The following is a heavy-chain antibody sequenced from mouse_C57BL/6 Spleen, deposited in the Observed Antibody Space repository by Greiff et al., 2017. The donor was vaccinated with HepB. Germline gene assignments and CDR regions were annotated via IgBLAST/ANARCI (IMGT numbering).Heavy chain of an antibody. Sequence: VQLQQSGAELVRPGTSVKVSCKASGYAFTNYLIEWVKQSPGQGLEWIGVINPGSGGTNYNEKLKGKGTLAADKSSSTAYMQLSSLTSEDSAVYFWARRDYYGSSYPFDYWGQGTTLTVSS. CDR2: INPGSGGT. CDR3: ARRDYYGSSYPFDY. J-gene: IGHJ2*01. D-gene: IGHD1-1*01. CDR1: GYAFTNYL. V-gene: IGHV1-54*01.